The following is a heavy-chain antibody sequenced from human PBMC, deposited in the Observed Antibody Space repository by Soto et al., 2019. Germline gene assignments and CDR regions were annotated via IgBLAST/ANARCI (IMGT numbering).Heavy chain of an antibody. V-gene: IGHV4-59*01. CDR3: ARGKFTAMVAPFDY. CDR1: GGSISSYY. Sequence: SEILSLTCTVSGGSISSYYWSWIRQPPGKGLEWIGYIYYSGSTNYNPSLKSRVTISVDTSKNQFSLKLSSVTAADTAVYYCARGKFTAMVAPFDYWGQGTLVTVSS. D-gene: IGHD5-18*01. CDR2: IYYSGST. J-gene: IGHJ4*02.